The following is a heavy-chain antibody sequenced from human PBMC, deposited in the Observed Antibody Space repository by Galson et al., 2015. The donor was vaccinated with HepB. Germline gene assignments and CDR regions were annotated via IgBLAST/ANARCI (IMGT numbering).Heavy chain of an antibody. CDR3: AKDLGMVRGVYDF. CDR2: IGGSGGNT. CDR1: GFTFSSYA. Sequence: SLRLSCAASGFTFSSYAMHWVRQAPGKGLEWVSAIGGSGGNTYYADSVKGRYTISRDNSKNTLYLQMNSLRAEDTAVYYCAKDLGMVRGVYDFWGQGTLVTVSS. V-gene: IGHV3-23*01. D-gene: IGHD3-10*01. J-gene: IGHJ4*01.